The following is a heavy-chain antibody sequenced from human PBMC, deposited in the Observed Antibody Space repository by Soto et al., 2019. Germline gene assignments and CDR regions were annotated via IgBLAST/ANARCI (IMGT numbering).Heavy chain of an antibody. CDR3: VKGKGTGVTRVGAFDI. CDR2: IDSGSGTI. Sequence: GGSLRLSCAASGFTFSSYSMNWVRLAPGKGLEWISYIDSGSGTIEYADSVRGRFTISRDNSKNTLYLQMNSLRAEDTAVFYCVKGKGTGVTRVGAFDIWGQGTMVTVSS. D-gene: IGHD2-8*02. CDR1: GFTFSSYS. J-gene: IGHJ3*02. V-gene: IGHV3-48*01.